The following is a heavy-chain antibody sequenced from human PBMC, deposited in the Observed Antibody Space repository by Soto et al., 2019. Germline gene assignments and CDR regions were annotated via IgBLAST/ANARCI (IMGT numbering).Heavy chain of an antibody. J-gene: IGHJ6*02. V-gene: IGHV1-46*03. D-gene: IGHD1-1*01. CDR3: AGWNDPPYYDYGWDV. CDR1: GYTFTTHY. CDR2: IDPRSGSA. Sequence: QVQLVQSGAEVKKPGASVKVSCKASGYTFTTHYIHWVRQAPGQGPEWMGIIDPRSGSAGYAQRFQVSVTMPRDKPTCTVYMELSSLRSEDTAVYYCAGWNDPPYYDYGWDVWGRGTTVPVSS.